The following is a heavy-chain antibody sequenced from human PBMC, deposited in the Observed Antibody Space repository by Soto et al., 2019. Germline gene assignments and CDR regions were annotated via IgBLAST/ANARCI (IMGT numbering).Heavy chain of an antibody. J-gene: IGHJ3*02. CDR2: ISAYNGNT. Sequence: GASVKVSCKASGCTFTSYGISWVRQAPGQGLEWMGWISAYNGNTNYAQKLQGRVTMTTDTSTSTAYMELRSLRSDDTAVYYCARDIVVVVAATRGAFDIWGQGTMVTVSS. CDR3: ARDIVVVVAATRGAFDI. CDR1: GCTFTSYG. V-gene: IGHV1-18*04. D-gene: IGHD2-15*01.